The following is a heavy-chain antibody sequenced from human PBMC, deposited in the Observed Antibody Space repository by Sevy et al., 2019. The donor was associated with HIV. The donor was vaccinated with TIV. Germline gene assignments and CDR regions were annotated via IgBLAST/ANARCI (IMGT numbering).Heavy chain of an antibody. V-gene: IGHV4-59*01. CDR1: GGSISSYY. CDR2: IYYSGST. D-gene: IGHD3-22*01. CDR3: ARYYDSSGYDY. Sequence: SETLSLTCAASGGSISSYYWSWIRQPPGKGLEWIGYIYYSGSTNYTPSLQSRVTISVDTSKNKFSRKLSSVTAADTAVYYCARYYDSSGYDYWGQGTLVTVSS. J-gene: IGHJ4*02.